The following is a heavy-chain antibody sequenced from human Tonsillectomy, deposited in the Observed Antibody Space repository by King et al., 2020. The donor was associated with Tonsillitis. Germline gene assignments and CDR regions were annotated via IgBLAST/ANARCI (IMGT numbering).Heavy chain of an antibody. Sequence: QLQESGPGLVKPSQTLSLTCTVSGGSISSGGYYWSWIRQHPGEGLEWIGYIYYSGSTYYNPSLKSRVTISVDTSKNQFSLKLSSVTAADTAVYYCARGDLVRGDTMDVWGQGTTVTVSS. J-gene: IGHJ6*02. CDR3: ARGDLVRGDTMDV. D-gene: IGHD3-10*01. CDR1: GGSISSGGYY. CDR2: IYYSGST. V-gene: IGHV4-31*03.